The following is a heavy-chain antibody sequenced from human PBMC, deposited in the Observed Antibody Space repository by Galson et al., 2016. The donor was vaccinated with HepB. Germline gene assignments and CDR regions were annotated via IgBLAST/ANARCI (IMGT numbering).Heavy chain of an antibody. V-gene: IGHV3-15*01. Sequence: SLRLSCAASGFTFSKAWMSWVRQAQGEGPEWIGRIKAESDDGTTDYASSVKGRFTISRDDSKNTLYLQMSSLRTEDTAVYYCAKDYCSGPSCYFAAFGIWGQGTIVAVSS. CDR1: GFTFSKAW. J-gene: IGHJ3*02. CDR2: IKAESDDGTT. CDR3: AKDYCSGPSCYFAAFGI. D-gene: IGHD2-2*01.